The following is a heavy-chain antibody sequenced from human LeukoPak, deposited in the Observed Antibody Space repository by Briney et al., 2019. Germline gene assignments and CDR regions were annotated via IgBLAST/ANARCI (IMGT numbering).Heavy chain of an antibody. CDR1: NYSISSDYH. CDR2: IYHSGSS. J-gene: IGHJ4*02. CDR3: ARDGYSGNDGL. D-gene: IGHD5-12*01. V-gene: IGHV4-38-2*02. Sequence: SSETLSLTCTVSNYSISSDYHWGWIRQPPGKGLEWIGSIYHSGSSYYNPSLKSRVTMSVDTSKNQFSLKLSSVTAADTAVYYCARDGYSGNDGLWGQGTLVTVSS.